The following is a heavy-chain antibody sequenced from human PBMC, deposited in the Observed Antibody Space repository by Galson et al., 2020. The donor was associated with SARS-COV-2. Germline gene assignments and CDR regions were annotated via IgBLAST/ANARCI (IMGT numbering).Heavy chain of an antibody. D-gene: IGHD6-6*01. CDR2: FDPEDGET. CDR3: ATAPPLYSSSSGNWFDP. J-gene: IGHJ5*02. CDR1: GYTLTELS. V-gene: IGHV1-24*01. Sequence: ASVKVSCKVSGYTLTELSMHWVRQAPGKGLEWMGGFDPEDGETIYAQKFQGRVTMTEDTSTDTAYMELSSLRSEDTAVYYCATAPPLYSSSSGNWFDPWCQGTLVTVSS.